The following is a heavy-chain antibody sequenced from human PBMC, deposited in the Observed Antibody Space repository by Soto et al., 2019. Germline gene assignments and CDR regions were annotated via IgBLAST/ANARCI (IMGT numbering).Heavy chain of an antibody. CDR3: ARAYDSSGYYYYYGMDV. V-gene: IGHV1-8*01. D-gene: IGHD3-22*01. CDR2: MNPNSGNT. J-gene: IGHJ6*02. Sequence: QVQLVQSGAEVKKPGASVKVSCKASGYTFTSYDINWVRQATGQGLEWMGSMNPNSGNTGYAQKFQGRVTMTRNTSISTAYMELSSLRSEDTAVYYCARAYDSSGYYYYYGMDVWGQGTTVTVSS. CDR1: GYTFTSYD.